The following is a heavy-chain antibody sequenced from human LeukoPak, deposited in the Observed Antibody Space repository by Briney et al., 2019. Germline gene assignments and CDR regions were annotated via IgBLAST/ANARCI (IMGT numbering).Heavy chain of an antibody. D-gene: IGHD3-22*01. V-gene: IGHV1-46*01. CDR3: ARARDYDSNPDY. CDR1: GYTFTSYY. CDR2: INPSGGST. Sequence: ASVKVSCTASGYTFTSYYMHWVRQAPGQGLEWMGIINPSGGSTSYAQKFQGRVTITADESTSTAYMELSSLRSEDTAVYYCARARDYDSNPDYWGQGTLVTVSS. J-gene: IGHJ4*02.